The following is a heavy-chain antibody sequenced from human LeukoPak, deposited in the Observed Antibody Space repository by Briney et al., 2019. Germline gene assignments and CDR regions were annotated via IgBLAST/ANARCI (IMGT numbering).Heavy chain of an antibody. D-gene: IGHD2-2*01. V-gene: IGHV1-2*04. CDR1: GYTFTGYY. CDR3: ARGNYVVGGWFDP. CDR2: INPNSGGT. Sequence: ASVKVSCKASGYTFTGYYIHWVRQAPGQGLQWMGWINPNSGGTNYAQKFQGWVTMTRDTSISTAYMELSRLRSDDTAVYYCARGNYVVGGWFDPWGQGTLVTVSS. J-gene: IGHJ5*02.